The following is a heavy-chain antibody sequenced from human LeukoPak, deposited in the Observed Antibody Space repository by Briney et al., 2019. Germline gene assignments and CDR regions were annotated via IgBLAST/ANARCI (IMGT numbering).Heavy chain of an antibody. V-gene: IGHV3-20*04. Sequence: GGSLRLSCVVSGFTFSNYAMSWVRQVPGRGLEWVSGINWNGRITEYADSVKDRFTTSRQNTKNSLYLYMNNLGGEDTALYFCARGSVQLWLRDTYYYMDVWGKGTTVTVSS. CDR3: ARGSVQLWLRDTYYYMDV. D-gene: IGHD5-18*01. J-gene: IGHJ6*03. CDR1: GFTFSNYA. CDR2: INWNGRIT.